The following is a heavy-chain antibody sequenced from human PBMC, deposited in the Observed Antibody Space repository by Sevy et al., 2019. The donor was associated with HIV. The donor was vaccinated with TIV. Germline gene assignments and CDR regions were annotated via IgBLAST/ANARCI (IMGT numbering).Heavy chain of an antibody. J-gene: IGHJ4*02. V-gene: IGHV3-7*01. D-gene: IGHD2-15*01. CDR1: GFTLSSRW. CDR3: VPSGGGHAGY. CDR2: IKQDGSEK. Sequence: GGSLRLSCAASGFTLSSRWMSWVRQAPGKGLEWVANIKQDGSEKYYVDSVKDRFTISRDNAKNSQYLQMNSLRAEATAVYYCVPSGGGHAGYWGQGTLVTVSS.